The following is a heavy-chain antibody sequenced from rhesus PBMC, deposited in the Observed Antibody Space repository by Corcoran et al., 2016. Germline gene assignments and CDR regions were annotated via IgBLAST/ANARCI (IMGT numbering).Heavy chain of an antibody. D-gene: IGHD5-36*01. CDR2: IYGSGSST. J-gene: IGHJ4*01. CDR3: ASAQDIAGSRYFDY. Sequence: QVQLQESGPGLVKPSETLSVTCAVSGGSISSSYWSWIRQAPGKGLEWIGYIYGSGSSTNYNPSLKSRVTLSVDTSKNQLSLKLSSVTTADTAVYYCASAQDIAGSRYFDYWGQGVLVTVSS. CDR1: GGSISSSY. V-gene: IGHV4-169*02.